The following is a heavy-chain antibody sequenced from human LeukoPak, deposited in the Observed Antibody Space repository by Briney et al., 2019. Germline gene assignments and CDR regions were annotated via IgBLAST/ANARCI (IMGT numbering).Heavy chain of an antibody. J-gene: IGHJ5*02. CDR3: ARATVTTSVGFDP. Sequence: KPSETLSLTCTVSGGSISSGGYYWSWIRQHPGKGLEWIGYIYYSGSTYYNPSLKSRVTISVDTSKNQFSLKLSSVTAADTAVCYCARATVTTSVGFDPWGQGTLVTVSS. CDR1: GGSISSGGYY. CDR2: IYYSGST. V-gene: IGHV4-31*03. D-gene: IGHD4-17*01.